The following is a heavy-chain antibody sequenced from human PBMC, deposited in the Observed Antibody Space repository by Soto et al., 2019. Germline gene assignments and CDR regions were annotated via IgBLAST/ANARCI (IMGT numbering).Heavy chain of an antibody. CDR1: GFTFTTYW. Sequence: EVQLVESGGGLVQPGGSLRLSCAASGFTFTTYWMHWVRQVPGKGLVWVSHINSDGSSTNYADSVRGRFTISRDNAKNTLYLQMNSLRVEDTAVYYCVIDPPTLLELFDYWGQGTLVNVSS. V-gene: IGHV3-74*01. D-gene: IGHD1-7*01. J-gene: IGHJ4*02. CDR3: VIDPPTLLELFDY. CDR2: INSDGSST.